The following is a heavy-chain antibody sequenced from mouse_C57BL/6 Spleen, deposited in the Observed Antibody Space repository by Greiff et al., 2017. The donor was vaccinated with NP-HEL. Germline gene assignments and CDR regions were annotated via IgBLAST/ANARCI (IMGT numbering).Heavy chain of an antibody. V-gene: IGHV1-85*01. CDR1: GYTFTSYD. Sequence: QVQLQQSGPELVKPGASVKLSCKASGYTFTSYDINWVKQRPGQGLEWIGWIYPRDGSTKYNEKFKGKATLTVDTSSSTAYMELHSLTSEDSAVYFCARGVITTVVAPRYFDVWGTGTTVTVSS. D-gene: IGHD1-1*01. CDR2: IYPRDGST. CDR3: ARGVITTVVAPRYFDV. J-gene: IGHJ1*03.